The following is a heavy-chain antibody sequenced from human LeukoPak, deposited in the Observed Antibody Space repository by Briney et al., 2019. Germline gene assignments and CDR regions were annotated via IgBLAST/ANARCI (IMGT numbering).Heavy chain of an antibody. V-gene: IGHV3-30*18. CDR1: GFSFSNYG. J-gene: IGHJ4*02. CDR2: ISYDGSNK. D-gene: IGHD3-22*01. CDR3: AKGYYEPDY. Sequence: PGGFLRLSCAASGFSFSNYGMHWVRPAPGKGLEWVAVISYDGSNKYYTDSVKGRFTISRDNSKNTLYLQMNSLRVEDTAVYYCAKGYYEPDYWGQGTLVTVSS.